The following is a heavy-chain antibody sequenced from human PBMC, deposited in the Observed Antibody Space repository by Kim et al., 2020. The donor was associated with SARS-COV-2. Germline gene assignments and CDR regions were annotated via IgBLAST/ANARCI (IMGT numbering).Heavy chain of an antibody. CDR3: AKGIAYGYNCNDY. D-gene: IGHD5-12*01. V-gene: IGHV3-30*18. CDR1: GFTFSSYG. CDR2: ISYDGSNK. J-gene: IGHJ4*02. Sequence: GGSLRLSCAASGFTFSSYGMHWVRQAPGKGLEWVAVISYDGSNKYYADSVKGRFTISRDNSKNTLYLQMNSLRAEDTAVYYCAKGIAYGYNCNDYWGQGTLVTVSS.